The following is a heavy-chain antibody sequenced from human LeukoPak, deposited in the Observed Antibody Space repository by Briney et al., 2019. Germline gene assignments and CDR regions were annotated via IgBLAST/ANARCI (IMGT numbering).Heavy chain of an antibody. V-gene: IGHV1-46*01. D-gene: IGHD3-22*01. J-gene: IGHJ2*01. CDR1: GYTFTSYY. Sequence: ASVKVSCKASGYTFTSYYMHWVRQAPGQGLEWMGIINPSGGSTSYAQKFQGRVTMTRDTSTSTVYMELSSLRSEDTAVYYCARDLRDYYDSSGYSDWYFDLWGRGTLVTVSS. CDR3: ARDLRDYYDSSGYSDWYFDL. CDR2: INPSGGST.